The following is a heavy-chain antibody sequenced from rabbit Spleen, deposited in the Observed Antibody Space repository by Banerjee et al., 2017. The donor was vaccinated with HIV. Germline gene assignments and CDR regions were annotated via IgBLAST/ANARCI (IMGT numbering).Heavy chain of an antibody. CDR1: GFSFSSRYY. J-gene: IGHJ6*01. CDR3: ARDTSSSFSSYGMDL. V-gene: IGHV1S40*01. D-gene: IGHD1-1*01. Sequence: QSLEESGGDLVKPGASLTLTCTASGFSFSSRYYMCWVRQAPGKGLEWIGCIDGASSGSTYYASWAKGRFTISKTSSTTVTLQMTSLTAADTATYFCARDTSSSFSSYGMDLWGPGTLVTVS. CDR2: IDGASSGST.